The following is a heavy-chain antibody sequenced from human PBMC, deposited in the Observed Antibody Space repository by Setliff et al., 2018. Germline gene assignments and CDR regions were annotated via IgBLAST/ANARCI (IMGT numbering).Heavy chain of an antibody. J-gene: IGHJ4*02. V-gene: IGHV1-18*01. CDR1: GYTFSDYG. CDR2: ISPYTENT. CDR3: TTSCQRTSGDDF. D-gene: IGHD2-2*01. Sequence: GASVKVSCKASGYTFSDYGISWVRLAPGQGLEWMGWISPYTENTFYAPQFQGRVIMTTDTSTNTAYMDLRSLRSDDTAVYCTTTSCQRTSGDDFWGQGTLVTVSS.